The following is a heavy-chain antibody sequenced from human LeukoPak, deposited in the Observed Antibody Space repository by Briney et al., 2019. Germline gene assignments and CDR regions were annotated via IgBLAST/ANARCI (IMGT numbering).Heavy chain of an antibody. Sequence: GGSLRLSCAASGFTFSTYSMNWVRQAPGKRLEWVSSISRNSRYIYYADSMRGRFTISRDNAKNSLYLQMNSLKPEDTAVYYCARVAEAAAFDSWGQGTLVTVSS. CDR2: ISRNSRYI. D-gene: IGHD6-25*01. V-gene: IGHV3-21*06. J-gene: IGHJ4*02. CDR3: ARVAEAAAFDS. CDR1: GFTFSTYS.